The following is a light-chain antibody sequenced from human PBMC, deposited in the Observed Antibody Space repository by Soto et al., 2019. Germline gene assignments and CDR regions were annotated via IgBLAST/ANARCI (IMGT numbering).Light chain of an antibody. CDR1: QSVSSS. J-gene: IGKJ5*01. CDR3: QQYNNWPIT. Sequence: VLTQSPGALSLSPGERATLSCWASQSVSSSFVAWYQQKPGQAPRLLIYGASSRAADIPARFSGSGSVTEFALTISSLQSEDFAVYYCQQYNNWPITFGQGTRLEI. V-gene: IGKV3-15*01. CDR2: GAS.